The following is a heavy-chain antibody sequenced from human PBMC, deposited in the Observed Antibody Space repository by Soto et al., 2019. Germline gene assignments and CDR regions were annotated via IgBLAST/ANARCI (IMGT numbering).Heavy chain of an antibody. CDR3: ASTGYSSGWYPYYYYGMDV. CDR1: GFTFSSYE. D-gene: IGHD6-19*01. Sequence: PGGSLRLSCAASGFTFSSYEMNWVRQAPGKGLEWVSYISSSGSTIYYADSVKGRFTISRDNSKNSLYLQMNSLRAEDTAVYYCASTGYSSGWYPYYYYGMDVWGQGTTVTVSS. CDR2: ISSSGSTI. V-gene: IGHV3-48*03. J-gene: IGHJ6*02.